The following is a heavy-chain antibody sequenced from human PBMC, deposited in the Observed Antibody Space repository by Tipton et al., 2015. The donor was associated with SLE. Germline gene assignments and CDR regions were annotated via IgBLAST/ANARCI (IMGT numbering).Heavy chain of an antibody. J-gene: IGHJ6*02. CDR1: GFTFDDYA. CDR2: ISWNSGSI. D-gene: IGHD1-26*01. Sequence: LSLTCAASGFTFDDYAMHWVRQAPGKGLEWVSGISWNSGSIGYADSVKGRFTISRDNAKNSLYLQMNSLRAEDTALYYCARGRWELSGMDVWGQGTTVTVSS. V-gene: IGHV3-9*01. CDR3: ARGRWELSGMDV.